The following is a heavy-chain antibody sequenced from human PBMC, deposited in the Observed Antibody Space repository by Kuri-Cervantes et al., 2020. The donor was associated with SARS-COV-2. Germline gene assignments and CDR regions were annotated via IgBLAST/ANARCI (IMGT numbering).Heavy chain of an antibody. D-gene: IGHD5-18*01. CDR3: ANNLEGYSYGPFDY. CDR2: TYYRSKWYN. V-gene: IGHV6-1*01. Sequence: LRLSCAISGDSVSSNSAAWNWIRQSPSRGLEWLGRTYYRSKWYNDYAVSVKSRITINPDTSKNQFSLQLNSVTPEDTAVYYCANNLEGYSYGPFDYWGQGTLVTVSS. CDR1: GDSVSSNSAA. J-gene: IGHJ4*02.